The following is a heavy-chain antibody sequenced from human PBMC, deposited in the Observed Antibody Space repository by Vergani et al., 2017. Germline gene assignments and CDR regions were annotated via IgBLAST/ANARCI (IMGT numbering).Heavy chain of an antibody. CDR2: LSASDRRT. D-gene: IGHD6-19*01. J-gene: IGHJ3*02. CDR3: AKVGRSEVAGTFGAFDI. CDR1: GISFSNYT. Sequence: EVQLVESGGGLVQPGGSLRLSCTASGISFSNYTINWVRQAPGKGLEWVSTLSASDRRTHYADSVKGRFTISRDNSKNTLFLHMNSLRPEDTAVYYCAKVGRSEVAGTFGAFDIWGQGTMVTVSS. V-gene: IGHV3-23*04.